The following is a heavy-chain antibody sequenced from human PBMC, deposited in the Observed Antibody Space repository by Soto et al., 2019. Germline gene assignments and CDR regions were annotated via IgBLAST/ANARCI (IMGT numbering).Heavy chain of an antibody. V-gene: IGHV4-31*03. Sequence: PSETLSLTCTVSGGSISSGGYYWSWIRQHPGRGLEWIGYIYYNGNTYYNPSLKSRVTVSVDTSKDQFSLNVRSVPAADTAVYYCARCSLVVIPVPGFDPWGQGTLVTVS. D-gene: IGHD2-15*01. CDR3: ARCSLVVIPVPGFDP. CDR2: IYYNGNT. J-gene: IGHJ5*02. CDR1: GGSISSGGYY.